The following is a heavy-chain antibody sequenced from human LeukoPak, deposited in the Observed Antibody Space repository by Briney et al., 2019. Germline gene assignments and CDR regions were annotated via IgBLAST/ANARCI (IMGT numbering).Heavy chain of an antibody. CDR1: GGSFSTYY. D-gene: IGHD2-2*01. Sequence: SVTLSLTCAVYGGSFSTYYWSWIRQPPGKGLEWIGEVSHGGSTNYNPSLKSRVTISVDTSTNQFSLRLSSVTAADTAVYYCARAPPYCSSTSCYPNRWFDPWGQGTLVTVSS. CDR3: ARAPPYCSSTSCYPNRWFDP. J-gene: IGHJ5*02. CDR2: VSHGGST. V-gene: IGHV4-34*01.